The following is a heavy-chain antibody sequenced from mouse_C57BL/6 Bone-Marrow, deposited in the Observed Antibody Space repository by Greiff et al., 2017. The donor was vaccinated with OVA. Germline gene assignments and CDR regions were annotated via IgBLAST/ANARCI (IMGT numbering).Heavy chain of an antibody. Sequence: EVQGVESGGDLVKPGGSLKLSCAASGFTFSSYGMSWVRQTPDQRLEWVATISSGGSYSYYPDSVQGRFPLSRDNAKNTLYLQMSSLQSEDTARYCCARQYYGTTRFAYWGQGTLVTVSA. J-gene: IGHJ3*01. V-gene: IGHV5-6*01. CDR1: GFTFSSYG. D-gene: IGHD2-1*01. CDR3: ARQYYGTTRFAY. CDR2: ISSGGSYS.